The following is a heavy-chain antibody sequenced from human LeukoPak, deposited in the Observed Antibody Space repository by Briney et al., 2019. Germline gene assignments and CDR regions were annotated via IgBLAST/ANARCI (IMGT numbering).Heavy chain of an antibody. CDR1: GFTFSSYA. J-gene: IGHJ4*02. V-gene: IGHV3-23*01. Sequence: GGSLRLSCAASGFTFSSYAMSWVRQAPGRGLEWVSAISGSGGSTYYADSVKGRFTISRDNSKNTLYLQMNSLRAEDTAVYYCAKDLNYYDSSGYNFDYWGQGTLVTVSS. D-gene: IGHD3-22*01. CDR2: ISGSGGST. CDR3: AKDLNYYDSSGYNFDY.